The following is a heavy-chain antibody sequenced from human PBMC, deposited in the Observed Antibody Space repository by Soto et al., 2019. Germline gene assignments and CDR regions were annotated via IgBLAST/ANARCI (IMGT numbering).Heavy chain of an antibody. Sequence: ASVKVSCKASGYTFTSYGISWVRQAPGQGLEWMGWISAYNGNTNYAQKLQGRVTMTTDTSTSTTYMELRSLRSDDTAVYYCARDWYCTNGVCHLTGEYGMDVWGQGTTVTVSS. CDR3: ARDWYCTNGVCHLTGEYGMDV. V-gene: IGHV1-18*01. CDR1: GYTFTSYG. D-gene: IGHD2-8*01. J-gene: IGHJ6*02. CDR2: ISAYNGNT.